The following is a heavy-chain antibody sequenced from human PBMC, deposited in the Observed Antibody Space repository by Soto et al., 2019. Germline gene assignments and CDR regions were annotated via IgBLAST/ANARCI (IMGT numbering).Heavy chain of an antibody. CDR2: IHYSGTS. J-gene: IGHJ4*02. Sequence: SETLSLTCTVSGVSISGGGRNWSWIRQYPGRGLQWIGFIHYSGTSYYNPSLKSRVAMSVDTSRNQFSLRLTSVTAADTAVYYCTTGGDASKTGYCGQGTLVPVSS. D-gene: IGHD1-1*01. CDR1: GVSISGGGRN. CDR3: TTGGDASKTGY. V-gene: IGHV4-31*02.